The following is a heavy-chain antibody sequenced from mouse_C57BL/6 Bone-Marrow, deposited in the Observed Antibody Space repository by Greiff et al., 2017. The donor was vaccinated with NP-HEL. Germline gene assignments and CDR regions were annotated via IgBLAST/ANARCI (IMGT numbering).Heavy chain of an antibody. CDR3: AISLWQLRPGAMDY. CDR1: GYTFTSYG. J-gene: IGHJ4*01. CDR2: IYPRSGNT. D-gene: IGHD3-2*02. Sequence: QVQLKQSGAELARPGASVKLSCKASGYTFTSYGISWVKQRTGQGLEWIGEIYPRSGNTYYNEKFKGKATLTADKSSSTAYMELRSLTSEDSAVYVCAISLWQLRPGAMDYWGQGTSVTVSS. V-gene: IGHV1-81*01.